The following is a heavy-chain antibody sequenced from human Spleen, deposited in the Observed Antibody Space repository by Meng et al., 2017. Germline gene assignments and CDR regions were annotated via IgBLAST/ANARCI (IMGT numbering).Heavy chain of an antibody. D-gene: IGHD5-12*01. CDR1: GGSFSGYY. V-gene: IGHV4-34*01. CDR3: ARGGYSGYDPLDY. Sequence: QVQLQQWGAGLLKPSETLSLTCAVYGGSFSGYYWSWIRQPPGKGLEWIGYIFHSGSTYYNPSLKSRVTISVDRAKNQFSLKLRSVTAADTAVYYCARGGYSGYDPLDYWGQGTLVTVSS. CDR2: IFHSGST. J-gene: IGHJ4*02.